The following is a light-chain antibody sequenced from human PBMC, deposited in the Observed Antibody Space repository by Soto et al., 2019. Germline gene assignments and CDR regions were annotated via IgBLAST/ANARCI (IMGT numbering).Light chain of an antibody. CDR3: QQHNSYPLT. J-gene: IGKJ1*01. Sequence: AIRMTQSPSSFSTSTGDRVTITCRASQGLSTYLAWYQQKPGKAPKLLIYGASTLQSGVPSRFRGSGSGTDFTLPISCLQSEDVATYYCQQHNSYPLTFGQGTKVEIK. V-gene: IGKV1-8*01. CDR1: QGLSTY. CDR2: GAS.